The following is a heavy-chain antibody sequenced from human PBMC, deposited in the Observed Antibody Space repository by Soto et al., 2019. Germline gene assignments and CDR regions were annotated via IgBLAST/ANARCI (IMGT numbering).Heavy chain of an antibody. D-gene: IGHD6-13*01. CDR1: VGSISSSNW. J-gene: IGHJ5*02. CDR3: ARAEIAAAEGWFDP. V-gene: IGHV4-4*02. Sequence: SETLSLTCAVSVGSISSSNWWSWVRQPPGKGLEWIGEIYHSGSTNYNPSLKSRVTISVDKSKNQFSLKLSSVTAADTAVYYCARAEIAAAEGWFDPWGQGTLVTVSS. CDR2: IYHSGST.